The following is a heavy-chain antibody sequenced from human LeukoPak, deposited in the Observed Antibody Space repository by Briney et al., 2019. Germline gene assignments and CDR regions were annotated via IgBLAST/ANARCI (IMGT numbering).Heavy chain of an antibody. V-gene: IGHV4-59*08. J-gene: IGHJ5*02. D-gene: IGHD1-26*01. Sequence: SETLSLTCTVSGGSISSHYWSWIRQPPGKGLEWIGYIYYSGSTNYNPSLKSRVTISVDTSKNQFSLKLSSVTAADTAVYYCARTYRNWFDPWGQGTLVTVSS. CDR1: GGSISSHY. CDR2: IYYSGST. CDR3: ARTYRNWFDP.